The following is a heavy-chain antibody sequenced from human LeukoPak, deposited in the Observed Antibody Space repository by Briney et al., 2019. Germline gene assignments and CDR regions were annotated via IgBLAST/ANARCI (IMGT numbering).Heavy chain of an antibody. Sequence: GGSLRLSCAASGFTFSTYSMNWVRQAPGKGLEWVSYISSGSGTIYYADSVKGRFTISRDNAKNSLYLQMNSLRAEDTAVYYCARVQIDMIQYFDLWGRGTLVTVSS. J-gene: IGHJ2*01. D-gene: IGHD3-16*01. CDR1: GFTFSTYS. V-gene: IGHV3-48*04. CDR2: ISSGSGTI. CDR3: ARVQIDMIQYFDL.